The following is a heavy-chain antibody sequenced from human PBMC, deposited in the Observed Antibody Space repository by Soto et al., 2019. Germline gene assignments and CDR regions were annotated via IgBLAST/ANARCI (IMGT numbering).Heavy chain of an antibody. D-gene: IGHD1-1*01. V-gene: IGHV3-30-3*01. Sequence: QVQLVESGGGVVQSGRSLRLSCAASGFTFSSYAMHWVRQAPGKGLEWVAVISYDGSNKYYADSVKGRFTISRDNSKNTLYLQMNSLRAEDTAVYYCSRDRLRYNWNDFPYYYYGMDVWGQGTTVTVSS. J-gene: IGHJ6*02. CDR3: SRDRLRYNWNDFPYYYYGMDV. CDR1: GFTFSSYA. CDR2: ISYDGSNK.